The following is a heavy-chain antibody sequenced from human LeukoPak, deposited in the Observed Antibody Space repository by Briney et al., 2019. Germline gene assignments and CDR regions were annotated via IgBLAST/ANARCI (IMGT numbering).Heavy chain of an antibody. Sequence: ASVKVSCKASGYTFTSYYMHWVRQAPGQGLEWMGIINPSGGSTSYAQKFQGRVTMTRDTSTSTVYMELSSLRSDDTAVYYCAGELGPPDCLDYWGQGTLVTVSS. V-gene: IGHV1-46*01. J-gene: IGHJ4*02. CDR1: GYTFTSYY. D-gene: IGHD2-21*02. CDR3: AGELGPPDCLDY. CDR2: INPSGGST.